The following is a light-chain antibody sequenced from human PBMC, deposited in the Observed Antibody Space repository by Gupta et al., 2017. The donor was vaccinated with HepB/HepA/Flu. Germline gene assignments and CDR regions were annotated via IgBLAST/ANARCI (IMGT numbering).Light chain of an antibody. Sequence: QSVLPQPPSASGTPGQRVTISCSGSSSNIGSNTVIWYQQLPGTAPKLLIYSNNQRPSGVPDRFSGSESGTSAALAISGLQSEDEADYYCAAWDDSLNGWVFGGGTKLTVL. J-gene: IGLJ3*02. CDR2: SNN. CDR3: AAWDDSLNGWV. CDR1: SSNIGSNT. V-gene: IGLV1-44*01.